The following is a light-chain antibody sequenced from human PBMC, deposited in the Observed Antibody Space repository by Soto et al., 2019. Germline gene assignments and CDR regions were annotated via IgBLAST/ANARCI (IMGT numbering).Light chain of an antibody. J-gene: IGKJ4*01. Sequence: AIQMTLFTTSLSSSVGDIVTINCQASQDIRSDLGWYQQRPGKAPQLLIYATSSLQSGVPSRFSGSGSGTDFTLTITSLQPEDFATYHCLHDNKYPLPFCGGTKVDIK. CDR1: QDIRSD. V-gene: IGKV1-6*01. CDR3: LHDNKYPLP. CDR2: ATS.